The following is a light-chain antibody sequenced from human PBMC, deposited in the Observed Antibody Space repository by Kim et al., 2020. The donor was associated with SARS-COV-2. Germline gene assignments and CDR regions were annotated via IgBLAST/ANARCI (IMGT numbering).Light chain of an antibody. J-gene: IGLJ2*01. CDR3: NSRDSSGVV. CDR1: SLRNYY. CDR2: GKN. Sequence: SVALEQTVKITCRGDSLRNYYARWYQQKPGQAPILVFYGKNNRPSGIPHRFSGSSSRDTATLTITGTQAEDEADYYCNSRDSSGVVFGGGTKVTVL. V-gene: IGLV3-19*01.